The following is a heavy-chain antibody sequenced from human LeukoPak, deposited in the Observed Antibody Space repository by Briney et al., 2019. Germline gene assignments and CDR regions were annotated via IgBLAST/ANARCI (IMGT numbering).Heavy chain of an antibody. CDR2: IYYSGST. CDR3: ARHDSYGSVNWFDP. J-gene: IGHJ5*02. V-gene: IGHV4-39*01. D-gene: IGHD3-10*01. CDR1: GGSISSSSYY. Sequence: SETLTLTCTVSGGSISSSSYYWGWIRQPPGKGLEWNGSIYYSGSTYYNPSLKSRVTISVDTYKNQSSQELSSGTAADTAVYYCARHDSYGSVNWFDPWGQGTLVTVSS.